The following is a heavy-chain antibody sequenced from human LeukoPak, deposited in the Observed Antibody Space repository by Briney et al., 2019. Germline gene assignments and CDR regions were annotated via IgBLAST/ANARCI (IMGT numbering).Heavy chain of an antibody. Sequence: QSGGSLTLSCEGSGFTFSNYWMGWLRQAPGKGRQGVANIKTDEREKYYVYSVKGRFTITRDNTKNSLYLQMNSLRAEDTAVYYCATYSSLNRRELQYWGQGTLLTVSS. CDR2: IKTDEREK. CDR3: ATYSSLNRRELQY. D-gene: IGHD3-10*01. V-gene: IGHV3-7*01. CDR1: GFTFSNYW. J-gene: IGHJ1*01.